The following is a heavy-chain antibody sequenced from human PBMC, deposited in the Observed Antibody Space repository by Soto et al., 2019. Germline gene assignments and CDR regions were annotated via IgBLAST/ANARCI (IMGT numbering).Heavy chain of an antibody. J-gene: IGHJ4*02. D-gene: IGHD2-8*02. V-gene: IGHV4-39*01. CDR1: RASISTTEYY. Sequence: SETLSLTCSVSRASISTTEYYWAWVRQTPEKGLEWIGSIDSSGTTYYKSSLKSRVTISIDTSSNQFSLKVISMTAADTAVYYCTRHMCTRGPCYFDYWGQGTLVTVSS. CDR2: IDSSGTT. CDR3: TRHMCTRGPCYFDY.